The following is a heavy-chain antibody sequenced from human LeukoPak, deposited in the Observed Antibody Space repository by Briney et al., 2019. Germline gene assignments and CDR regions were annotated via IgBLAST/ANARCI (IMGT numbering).Heavy chain of an antibody. CDR3: ARDLPPYSSSYYYYYMDV. Sequence: GGSLRLSCAASGFTFSSYSMNWVRQAPGKGLEWVAAISNSRSYIYYADSVKGRFHISRDNANNSLYRQMNSLRAEDTAVYYCARDLPPYSSSYYYYYMDVWGKGTTVTVSS. V-gene: IGHV3-21*01. CDR2: ISNSRSYI. J-gene: IGHJ6*03. D-gene: IGHD6-13*01. CDR1: GFTFSSYS.